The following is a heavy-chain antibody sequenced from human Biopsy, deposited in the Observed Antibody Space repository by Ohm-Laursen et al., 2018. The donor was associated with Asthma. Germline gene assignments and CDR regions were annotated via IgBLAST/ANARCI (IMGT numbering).Heavy chain of an antibody. CDR2: IHKNGIG. D-gene: IGHD6-13*01. V-gene: IGHV4-39*01. Sequence: SETLSLTCPVSNGSISSNFYYWGWIRQPPGKGLEWVGSIHKNGIGYYKSSLKSRLTISVDTSKNQFSLKVTSVTAADTAVYYCARQKLAAAEGPFDLWGQGTMVTVSS. J-gene: IGHJ3*01. CDR3: ARQKLAAAEGPFDL. CDR1: NGSISSNFYY.